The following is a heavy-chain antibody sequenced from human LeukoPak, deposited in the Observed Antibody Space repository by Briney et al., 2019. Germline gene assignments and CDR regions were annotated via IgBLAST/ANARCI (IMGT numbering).Heavy chain of an antibody. Sequence: GSLRLSCAASGFTFSSHSMNWVRQAPGKGLEWIGEINYSGSTNYNPSLKSRVTISVDTSKNQFSLKLSSVTAADTAIYYCARGQGATVPQVGKNWFDPWGQGTRVTVSS. V-gene: IGHV4-34*01. J-gene: IGHJ5*02. CDR3: ARGQGATVPQVGKNWFDP. CDR1: GFTFSSHS. D-gene: IGHD1-26*01. CDR2: INYSGST.